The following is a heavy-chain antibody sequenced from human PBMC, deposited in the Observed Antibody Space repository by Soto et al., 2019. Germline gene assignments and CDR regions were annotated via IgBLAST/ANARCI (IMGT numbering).Heavy chain of an antibody. CDR3: ARDSGSGGPGDAFDL. V-gene: IGHV3-30-3*01. Sequence: QEQLVESGGGVAQPGRSLRLSCAASGFTFSDFAMHWVRQTPGKGLEWVAFISYDGTNEDYADSVKGRFSISRDNSMNTLYLEMNSLRTEDRAVFYCARDSGSGGPGDAFDLWGQGTEVTVSS. J-gene: IGHJ3*01. CDR2: ISYDGTNE. CDR1: GFTFSDFA. D-gene: IGHD3-10*01.